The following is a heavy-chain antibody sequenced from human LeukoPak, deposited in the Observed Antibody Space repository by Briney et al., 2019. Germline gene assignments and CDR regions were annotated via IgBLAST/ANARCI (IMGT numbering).Heavy chain of an antibody. CDR3: ARDGSGSYYSDYYYGMDV. J-gene: IGHJ6*02. D-gene: IGHD3-10*01. V-gene: IGHV4-30-2*01. Sequence: SETLSLTCTVSGGSISSGGYYWSWIRQPPGKGLEWIGYIYHSGSTYYNPSLKSRVTISVDRSKNQFSLKLSSVTAADTAVYYCARDGSGSYYSDYYYGMDVWGQGTTVTVSS. CDR1: GGSISSGGYY. CDR2: IYHSGST.